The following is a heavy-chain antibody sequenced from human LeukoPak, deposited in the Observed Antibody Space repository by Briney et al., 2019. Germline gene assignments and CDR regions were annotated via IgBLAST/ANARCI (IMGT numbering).Heavy chain of an antibody. D-gene: IGHD6-19*01. CDR1: STSFNDYY. CDR2: VDHRGII. Sequence: PSETLSLTCAVYSTSFNDYYWSWLRQSPGKGLEWIGEVDHRGIINYNPSLKSRITISADTSKSHFSLNFTSVTAADTAVYYCARRQQWLLWYLDYWGQGTPVTVSS. V-gene: IGHV4-34*01. CDR3: ARRQQWLLWYLDY. J-gene: IGHJ4*02.